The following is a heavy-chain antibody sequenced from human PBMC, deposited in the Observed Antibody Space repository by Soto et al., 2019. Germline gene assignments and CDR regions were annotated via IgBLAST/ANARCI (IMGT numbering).Heavy chain of an antibody. D-gene: IGHD6-19*01. CDR3: ARRIAVAGSVNWFDP. CDR2: ISAYNGNT. CDR1: GYTFTSYG. V-gene: IGHV1-18*04. J-gene: IGHJ5*02. Sequence: ASVKVSCKASGYTFTSYGISWVRQAPGQGLEWMGWISAYNGNTNYAQKLQGRVTMTTDTSTSTAYMELRSLRSDDTAVYYCARRIAVAGSVNWFDPWGQGTLVTVSS.